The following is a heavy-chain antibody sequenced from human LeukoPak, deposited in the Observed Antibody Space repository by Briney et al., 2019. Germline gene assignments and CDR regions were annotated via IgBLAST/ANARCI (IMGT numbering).Heavy chain of an antibody. CDR1: GFTFSSYA. Sequence: PGGSLRLSCAASGFTFSSYAMSWVRQAPGKGLEWVSAISGGSADYADSVKGRFSISIDNSKNTLYLQMNSLRAEDTAVYYCANHRGYSYGWIDYWGQGTLVTVSS. V-gene: IGHV3-23*01. CDR3: ANHRGYSYGWIDY. CDR2: ISGGSA. D-gene: IGHD5-18*01. J-gene: IGHJ4*02.